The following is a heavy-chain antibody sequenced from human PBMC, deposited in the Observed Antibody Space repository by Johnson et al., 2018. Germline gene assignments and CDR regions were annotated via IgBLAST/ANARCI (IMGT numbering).Heavy chain of an antibody. CDR2: VWNDGSKQ. CDR3: AREDWNYGRGTLDM. D-gene: IGHD1-7*01. J-gene: IGHJ3*01. CDR1: GFVFSTYG. Sequence: VQLVESGGGVVQPGRSLRLSCAASGFVFSTYGMNWVRQAPDKGLEWVALVWNDGSKQYYADSVKGRFTISRDNSKSTLFLQMDSLRVEDTAVYYCAREDWNYGRGTLDMWGQGTMVAVSS. V-gene: IGHV3-33*01.